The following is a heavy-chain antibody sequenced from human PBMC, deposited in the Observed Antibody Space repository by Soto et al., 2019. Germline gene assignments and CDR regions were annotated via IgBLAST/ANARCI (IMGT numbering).Heavy chain of an antibody. J-gene: IGHJ4*02. V-gene: IGHV4-30-4*01. CDR2: IYYSGST. Sequence: SETLSLTCTVSGGSISSGDYYWSWIRQPPGKGLEWIGYIYYSGSTYYNPSLKSRVTISVDTSKNQFSLKLSSVTAADTAVYYCARAPLGSVGHNFDYWGQGTLVTVSS. CDR1: GGSISSGDYY. CDR3: ARAPLGSVGHNFDY. D-gene: IGHD1-26*01.